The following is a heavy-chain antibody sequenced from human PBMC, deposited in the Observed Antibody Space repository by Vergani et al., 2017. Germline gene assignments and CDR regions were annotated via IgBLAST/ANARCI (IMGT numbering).Heavy chain of an antibody. CDR2: INHSGST. CDR1: GGSFSGYY. V-gene: IGHV4-34*01. CDR3: ARDAGIKQGVDY. D-gene: IGHD5-18*01. J-gene: IGHJ4*02. Sequence: QVQLQQWGAGLLKPSETLSLTCAVYGGSFSGYYWSWIRQPPGKGLEWIGEINHSGSTNYNPSLKSRVTISVDTSKNQFSLKLSSVTAADTAVYYCARDAGIKQGVDYWGQGTLVTVSS.